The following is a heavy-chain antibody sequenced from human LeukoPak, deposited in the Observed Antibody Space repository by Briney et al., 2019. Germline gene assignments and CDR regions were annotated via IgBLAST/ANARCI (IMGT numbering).Heavy chain of an antibody. D-gene: IGHD6-13*01. J-gene: IGHJ4*02. CDR3: ARAGGSSWADY. V-gene: IGHV3-7*01. CDR2: IKEDGSER. Sequence: GGSLRLSCEGSAFIFSGHWMNWVRQTPGKGLEWVASIKEDGSERQYVDSVKGRFSISRDNTKGSLFLQLNSLRAEDTAVYYCARAGGSSWADYWGQGTLVTVSS. CDR1: AFIFSGHW.